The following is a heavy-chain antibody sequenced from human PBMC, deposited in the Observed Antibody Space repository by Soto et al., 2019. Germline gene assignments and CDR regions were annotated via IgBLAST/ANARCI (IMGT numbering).Heavy chain of an antibody. V-gene: IGHV3-23*01. CDR2: VSGSSGSK. Sequence: EVQLLESGGGLVQPGGSVRLSCAASGFTFSSYAMSWVRQAPGKGLEWVSSVSGSSGSKSYADSVKGRFTISRDNSKSTVYLQMNSLRAEDTAVYFCAKDWCSGTTCYCLENWGQGTLVTVSS. CDR3: AKDWCSGTTCYCLEN. J-gene: IGHJ4*02. CDR1: GFTFSSYA. D-gene: IGHD1-7*01.